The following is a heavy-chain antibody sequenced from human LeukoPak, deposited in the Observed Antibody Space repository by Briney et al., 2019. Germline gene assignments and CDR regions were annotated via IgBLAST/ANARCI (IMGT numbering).Heavy chain of an antibody. Sequence: GGSLRLSCAASGFTLSSYAMSWVRQAPGKGLEWVSTISGSGGVTYYPDSVRGRFTISRDNSKNTLHLQMDSLRAEDTAIYYCAKWPEGATPKFHYWGQGTLVTVSS. V-gene: IGHV3-23*01. J-gene: IGHJ4*02. CDR3: AKWPEGATPKFHY. CDR2: ISGSGGVT. D-gene: IGHD1-26*01. CDR1: GFTLSSYA.